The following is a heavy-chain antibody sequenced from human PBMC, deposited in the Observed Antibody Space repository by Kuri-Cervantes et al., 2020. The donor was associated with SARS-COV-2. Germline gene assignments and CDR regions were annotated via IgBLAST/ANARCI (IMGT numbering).Heavy chain of an antibody. Sequence: GGSLRLSCAASGFTFSDHYMSWIRQAPGKGLEWVSHISSSRTHTDYADSVKGRSTISRDNSKNTLYLQMNSLRAEDTAVYYCARGIAARRGYYYYGMDVWGQGTTVTVSS. D-gene: IGHD6-6*01. CDR2: ISSSRTHT. CDR3: ARGIAARRGYYYYGMDV. V-gene: IGHV3-11*06. CDR1: GFTFSDHY. J-gene: IGHJ6*02.